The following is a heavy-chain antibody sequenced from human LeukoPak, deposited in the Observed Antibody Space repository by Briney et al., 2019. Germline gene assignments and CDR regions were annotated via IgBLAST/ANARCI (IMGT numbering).Heavy chain of an antibody. CDR2: ISGSGGST. CDR1: GFTFSAYA. Sequence: GGSLRLSCEASGFTFSAYAMTWVRQAPGKGLEWVSAISGSGGSTYYADSVKGRSTISRDNSKNTLYLQMNSLRAEDTAVYYCAKDAVEHQLVDAFDIWGQGTMVTVSS. D-gene: IGHD6-13*01. V-gene: IGHV3-23*01. J-gene: IGHJ3*02. CDR3: AKDAVEHQLVDAFDI.